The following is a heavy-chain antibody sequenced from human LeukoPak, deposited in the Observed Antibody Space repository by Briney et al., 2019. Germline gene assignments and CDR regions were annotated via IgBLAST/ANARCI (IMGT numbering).Heavy chain of an antibody. D-gene: IGHD5-12*01. CDR3: ARDGTYTDYDPDFDI. Sequence: GGSLRLSCAASGFTFSSYSMNWVRQAPGKGLEWVSSISGSSSYIHYADSVEGRFTISRDNAKNSLYLQMNSLRAEDTAVFYCARDGTYTDYDPDFDIWGQGTLVTVSS. V-gene: IGHV3-21*01. J-gene: IGHJ4*02. CDR1: GFTFSSYS. CDR2: ISGSSSYI.